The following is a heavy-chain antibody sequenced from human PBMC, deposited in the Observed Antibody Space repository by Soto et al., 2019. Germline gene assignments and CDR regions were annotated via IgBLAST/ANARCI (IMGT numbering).Heavy chain of an antibody. J-gene: IGHJ4*02. Sequence: EASVKVSCKASGGTFSSYAISWVRQAPGQGLEWMGGIIPIFGTANYAQKFQGRVTITADESTSTAYMELSSLRSEDTAVYYCAREYYYDSSGYRALDYWGQGTLVTVSS. CDR2: IIPIFGTA. V-gene: IGHV1-69*13. CDR1: GGTFSSYA. D-gene: IGHD3-22*01. CDR3: AREYYYDSSGYRALDY.